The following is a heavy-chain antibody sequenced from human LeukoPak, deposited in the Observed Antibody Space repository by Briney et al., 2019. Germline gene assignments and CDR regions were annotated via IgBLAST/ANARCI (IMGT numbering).Heavy chain of an antibody. J-gene: IGHJ4*02. V-gene: IGHV3-30*04. CDR2: ISYDGSNK. CDR3: ARLFRVVVPAANTHFDY. D-gene: IGHD2-2*01. CDR1: GFTFSSYA. Sequence: QPGRSLRLSCAASGFTFSSYAMHWVRQAAGKGLEWVAVISYDGSNKYYADSVKGRFTISRDNSKNTLYLQMNSLRAEDTAVYYCARLFRVVVPAANTHFDYWGQGTLVTVSS.